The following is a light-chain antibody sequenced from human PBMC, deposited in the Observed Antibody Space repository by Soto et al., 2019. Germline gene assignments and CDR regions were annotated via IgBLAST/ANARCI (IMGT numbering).Light chain of an antibody. Sequence: QSALTQPPSASGSPGQSVTISCAGTSSDVGGYNFVSWYQQHPGKVPKLMIYEVIKRPSGVPDRFSGSKSDNTASLTVSGLHAEDEADYYCSSYSGSDNFVVFGGGTKVTVL. CDR1: SSDVGGYNF. V-gene: IGLV2-8*01. J-gene: IGLJ2*01. CDR2: EVI. CDR3: SSYSGSDNFVV.